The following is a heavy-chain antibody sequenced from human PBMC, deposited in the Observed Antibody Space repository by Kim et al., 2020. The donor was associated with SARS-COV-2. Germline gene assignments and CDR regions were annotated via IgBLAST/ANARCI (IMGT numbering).Heavy chain of an antibody. D-gene: IGHD6-6*01. CDR2: IYYSGST. CDR3: ASANRQAFIAARPGPIAY. Sequence: SETLSLTCTVSGGSISSSSYYWGWIRQPPGKGLEWIGSIYYSGSTYYNPSLKSRVTISVDTSKNQFSLKLSSVTAADTAVYYCASANRQAFIAARPGPIAYRGQGTLVTVSS. J-gene: IGHJ4*02. CDR1: GGSISSSSYY. V-gene: IGHV4-39*07.